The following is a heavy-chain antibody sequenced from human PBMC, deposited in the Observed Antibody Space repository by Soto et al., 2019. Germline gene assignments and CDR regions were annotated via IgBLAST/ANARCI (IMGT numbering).Heavy chain of an antibody. CDR1: GYTFTSYG. J-gene: IGHJ4*02. CDR3: ARASPGSIAVAGTVD. V-gene: IGHV1-18*01. D-gene: IGHD6-19*01. Sequence: QVQLVQSGAEVKKPGASVKVSCKASGYTFTSYGISWVRQAPGQGLEWMGWISAYNGNTNYAQKLQGRVTMTTDTDXXTAYVELWSLRSDDTAVYCCARASPGSIAVAGTVDWGQGTLVTVSS. CDR2: ISAYNGNT.